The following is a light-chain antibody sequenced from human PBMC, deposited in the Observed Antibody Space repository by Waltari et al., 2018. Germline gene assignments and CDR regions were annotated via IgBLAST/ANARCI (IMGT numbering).Light chain of an antibody. J-gene: IGKJ4*01. CDR3: LQYSSSPPT. CDR1: QNISSW. Sequence: DIQMTQSPSFLSASVGDTVTITCRASQNISSWLDWYQQKPGKAPKLLIYKASSLQSGVPSRFSGSGSGTEFTLTISSLQPENFVAYYCLQYSSSPPTFGGGTKVEIK. CDR2: KAS. V-gene: IGKV1-12*01.